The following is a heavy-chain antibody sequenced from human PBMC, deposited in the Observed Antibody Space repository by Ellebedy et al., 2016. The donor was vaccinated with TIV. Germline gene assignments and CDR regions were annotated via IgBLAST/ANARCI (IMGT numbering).Heavy chain of an antibody. CDR2: ISNNGGSS. Sequence: PGGSLRLSCAASGFSFSNYAMHWVRQAPGKGLEYVSTISNNGGSSFNANSVKGRFTISRDNAKNSLYLQMNSLSAEDTAIYYCAGSFDYWGQGTLVTVSS. J-gene: IGHJ4*02. CDR3: AGSFDY. CDR1: GFSFSNYA. V-gene: IGHV3-64*04.